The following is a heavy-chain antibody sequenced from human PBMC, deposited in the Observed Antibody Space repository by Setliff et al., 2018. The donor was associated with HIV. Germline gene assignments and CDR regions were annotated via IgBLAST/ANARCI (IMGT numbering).Heavy chain of an antibody. CDR1: GGSFSGYY. CDR2: INHSGST. CDR3: AGGYIQLWSNIYYYGMDV. D-gene: IGHD5-18*01. V-gene: IGHV4-34*01. Sequence: SETLSLTCAVYGGSFSGYYWSWIRQPPGKGLEWIGEINHSGSTNYNPSLKSRVTISVDTSKNQFSLKLSSVTAADTAVYYCAGGYIQLWSNIYYYGMDVWGQGTTVTVS. J-gene: IGHJ6*02.